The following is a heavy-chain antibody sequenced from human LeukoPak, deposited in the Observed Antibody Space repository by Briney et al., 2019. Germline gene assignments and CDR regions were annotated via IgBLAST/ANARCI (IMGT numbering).Heavy chain of an antibody. CDR1: GFTFSNYW. J-gene: IGHJ4*02. V-gene: IGHV3-74*01. CDR3: ARLSPSVGIDY. CDR2: INSDGSST. Sequence: GGSLRLSCAASGFTFSNYWMHWVRQTPGKGLVWVSRINSDGSSTSYADSVKGRFTISRDNAKNTLYLQMSSLRAEDTAVYYCARLSPSVGIDYWGQGTLATVSS. D-gene: IGHD2/OR15-2a*01.